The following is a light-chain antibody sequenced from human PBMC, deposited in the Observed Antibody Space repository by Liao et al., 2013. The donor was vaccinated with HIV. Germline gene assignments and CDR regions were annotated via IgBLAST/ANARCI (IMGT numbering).Light chain of an antibody. V-gene: IGLV3-21*01. CDR2: YDY. CDR3: QAWDSRTVI. Sequence: YVLTQPPSVSVAPGQTAVMTCGGNNIRSRGVHWYQQKPGQAPLLVIYYDYDRHSGIPERFSGSNSGNTATLTISGTQAMDEADYYCQAWDSRTVIFGGGTKLTVL. J-gene: IGLJ2*01. CDR1: NIRSRG.